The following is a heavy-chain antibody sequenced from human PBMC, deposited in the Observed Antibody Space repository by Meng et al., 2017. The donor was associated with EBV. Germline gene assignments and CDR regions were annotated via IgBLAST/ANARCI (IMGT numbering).Heavy chain of an antibody. J-gene: IGHJ5*02. CDR2: IYYSGST. CDR1: GGSLRSLSYF. CDR3: ARGSSSSVLNWFDP. V-gene: IGHV4-39*01. Sequence: LPLLESGQGLVKPSEPLSLTFTVSGGSLRSLSYFLRWIRQPPGKGLEWIGSIYYSGSTYYNPSLKSLVTISVEPVKNQFSLKLSSVTAADTAVYYCARGSSSSVLNWFDPWGQGTLVTVSS. D-gene: IGHD6-6*01.